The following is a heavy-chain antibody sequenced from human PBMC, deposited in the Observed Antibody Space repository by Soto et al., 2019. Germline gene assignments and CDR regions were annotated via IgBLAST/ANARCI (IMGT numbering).Heavy chain of an antibody. D-gene: IGHD4-17*01. J-gene: IGHJ4*02. CDR2: IKQDGREK. Sequence: DVQLVESGGGLVQPGGSLRLSCAASGFTLGFSWMSWVRQAPGKGLAWVANIKQDGREKYYVDSVKGRFTISRDNAKNSLYLQMNSLRAEDTAIHYCVRDGDGDRRPPFDYWGQGTLVTVSS. V-gene: IGHV3-7*01. CDR1: GFTLGFSW. CDR3: VRDGDGDRRPPFDY.